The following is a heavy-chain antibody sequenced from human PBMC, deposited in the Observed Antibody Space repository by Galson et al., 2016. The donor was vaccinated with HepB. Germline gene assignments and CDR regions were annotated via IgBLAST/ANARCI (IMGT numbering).Heavy chain of an antibody. CDR1: GFSLNTDGVG. V-gene: IGHV2-5*04. CDR3: VYSGDREDC. J-gene: IGHJ4*02. D-gene: IGHD5-12*01. Sequence: PALVNPTQTLRLTCDCSGFSLNTDGVGVGWVRQPPGKTLEWLALIYWDDDKVYRPSLMTRLSITKDTYRNQVVLTLTNVDPMDTGTYYCVYSGDREDCWGQGTLVT. CDR2: IYWDDDK.